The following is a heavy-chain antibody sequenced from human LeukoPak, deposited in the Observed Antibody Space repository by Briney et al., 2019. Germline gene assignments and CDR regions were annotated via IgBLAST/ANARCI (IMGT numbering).Heavy chain of an antibody. CDR2: ISAYNGNT. CDR1: GYISTSYG. D-gene: IGHD3-10*01. CDR3: ARDVLLWFGGDYYYYGMDV. V-gene: IGHV1-18*01. Sequence: ASVKVSCKASGYISTSYGTSWARQPPGQGLEWMGWISAYNGNTNYAQKLQGRVTMTTDTSTSTAYMELRSLRSDDTAVYYCARDVLLWFGGDYYYYGMDVWGQGTTVTVSS. J-gene: IGHJ6*02.